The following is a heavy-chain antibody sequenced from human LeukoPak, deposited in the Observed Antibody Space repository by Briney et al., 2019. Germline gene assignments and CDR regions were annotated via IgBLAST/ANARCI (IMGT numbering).Heavy chain of an antibody. CDR3: AREDSGSYYNYYYFYMDV. J-gene: IGHJ6*03. Sequence: SETLSLTCTVSGGSISSYYWSWIRQPAGKGLEWIGRIYTSGSTNYNPSLKSRVTMSVDTSKNQFSLKLSSVTAADTAVYYCAREDSGSYYNYYYFYMDVWGKGTTVTISS. CDR2: IYTSGST. CDR1: GGSISSYY. D-gene: IGHD3-10*01. V-gene: IGHV4-4*07.